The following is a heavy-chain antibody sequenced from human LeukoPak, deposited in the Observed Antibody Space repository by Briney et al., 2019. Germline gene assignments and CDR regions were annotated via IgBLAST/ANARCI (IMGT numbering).Heavy chain of an antibody. CDR2: VSFGGGT. V-gene: IGHV4-59*01. CDR3: VRASVESGGVFDI. CDR1: GGSISTDY. Sequence: SETLSLTCTVSGGSISTDYWSWIRQPPGKGLDWIGYVSFGGGTNYNPSLKSRVITSADTSKNQFSLNLTPVTAADTAVYYCVRASVESGGVFDIWGQGTMVTVSS. D-gene: IGHD2-15*01. J-gene: IGHJ3*02.